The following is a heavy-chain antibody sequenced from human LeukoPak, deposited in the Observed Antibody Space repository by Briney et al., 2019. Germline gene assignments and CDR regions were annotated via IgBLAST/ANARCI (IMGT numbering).Heavy chain of an antibody. J-gene: IGHJ6*03. CDR3: AREGDYGDYSKSFYYMDV. Sequence: SETLSLTCTVSGGYIGSYYWSWIRQPAGKGLEWIGRIHTTENTDYNPSLKSRVTMSVDMSTSQVSLTLTSVTAADTAVYYGAREGDYGDYSKSFYYMDVWGKGTTVTVSS. CDR1: GGYIGSYY. V-gene: IGHV4-4*07. CDR2: IHTTENT. D-gene: IGHD4-17*01.